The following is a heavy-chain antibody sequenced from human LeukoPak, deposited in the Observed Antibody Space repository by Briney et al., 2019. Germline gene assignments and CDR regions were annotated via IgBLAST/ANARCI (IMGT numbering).Heavy chain of an antibody. J-gene: IGHJ3*02. CDR2: IVVGSGNT. CDR1: GFSFTNSA. V-gene: IGHV1-58*01. CDR3: AAGYIGGAMVTNAFDI. Sequence: TSVKVSCKASGFSFTNSAVQWVRQARGQGLEWIGWIVVGSGNTIYVQKFQERVTITRDMSTSTAYMELSSLRSEDTAVYYCAAGYIGGAMVTNAFDIWGQGTMVTASS. D-gene: IGHD5-18*01.